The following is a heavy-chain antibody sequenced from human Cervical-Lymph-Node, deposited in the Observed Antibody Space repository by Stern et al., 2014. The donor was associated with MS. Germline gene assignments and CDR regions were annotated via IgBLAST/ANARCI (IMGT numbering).Heavy chain of an antibody. CDR1: GYTFRDYY. V-gene: IGHV1-2*02. D-gene: IGHD4-11*01. CDR2: ITTATGAT. CDR3: ARDLADYRYYFDS. Sequence: QMQLEQSGTDVMKPGASAKVSCAASGYTFRDYYIHWVRQAPGQGLEWMGDITTATGATTYAQNFQVRVTMTRDTSISTAYMILSRLSSDDTAVYFCARDLADYRYYFDSWGPGTLVIVSS. J-gene: IGHJ4*02.